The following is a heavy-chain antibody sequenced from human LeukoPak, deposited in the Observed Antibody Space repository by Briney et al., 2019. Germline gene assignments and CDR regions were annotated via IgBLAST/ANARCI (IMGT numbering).Heavy chain of an antibody. J-gene: IGHJ5*02. CDR2: ISSSSNYI. Sequence: GGSLRFSCAASGFTFDSYSMNWVRQAPGKGLEWVSSISSSSNYIYYADSVKGRFTISRDNAKNSLYLQMNSLRAEDTAVYYWARDYLVVPAAMWWFDPWGQGTLVTVSS. CDR1: GFTFDSYS. V-gene: IGHV3-21*01. CDR3: ARDYLVVPAAMWWFDP. D-gene: IGHD2-2*01.